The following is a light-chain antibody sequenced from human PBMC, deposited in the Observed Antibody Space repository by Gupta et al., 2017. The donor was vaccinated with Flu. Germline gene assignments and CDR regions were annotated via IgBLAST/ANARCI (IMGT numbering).Light chain of an antibody. Sequence: EIVLTQSPGTLSLSPGERATLSCRASQSVSTSLAWYQQKPGQAPRLLIYGASIRATGIPDRFSGSGSGTDFTLTISRLEPEDIALYSCQQYGTSPRSFGQGTKVAMK. CDR1: QSVSTS. J-gene: IGKJ1*01. CDR2: GAS. CDR3: QQYGTSPRS. V-gene: IGKV3-20*01.